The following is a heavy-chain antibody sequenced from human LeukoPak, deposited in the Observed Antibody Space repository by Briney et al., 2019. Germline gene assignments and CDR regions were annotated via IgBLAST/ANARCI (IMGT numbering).Heavy chain of an antibody. V-gene: IGHV1-18*01. Sequence: ASVKVSCKASGYTFTSYGISWVRQAPGQGLEWMGWISAYNGNTNYAQKSQGRVTMTRDTSISTAYMELNRLTSDDTAVYYCARGGMARGVIMSPGDYWGQGTLVTVSS. CDR2: ISAYNGNT. J-gene: IGHJ4*02. CDR3: ARGGMARGVIMSPGDY. D-gene: IGHD3-10*01. CDR1: GYTFTSYG.